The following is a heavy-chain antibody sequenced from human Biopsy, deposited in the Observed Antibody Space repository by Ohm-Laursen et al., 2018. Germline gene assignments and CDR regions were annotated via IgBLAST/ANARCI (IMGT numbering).Heavy chain of an antibody. CDR2: IYYSGST. J-gene: IGHJ4*02. Sequence: SDTLSLTCTVSGGSISSDYWSWIRQTPGKGLEWIGYIYYSGSTNYNPSLKSRVTISVDTSKNQISLKLRSVTAADTAVYYCAREAAIIDPRTRAFDYWGQGTLVTVSS. V-gene: IGHV4-59*01. CDR1: GGSISSDY. CDR3: AREAAIIDPRTRAFDY. D-gene: IGHD6-25*01.